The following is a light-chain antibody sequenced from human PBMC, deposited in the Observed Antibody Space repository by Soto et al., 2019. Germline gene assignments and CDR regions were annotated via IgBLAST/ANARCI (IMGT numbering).Light chain of an antibody. Sequence: NFMLTQPHSVSESPGKTVTISCTRSSGSIASNYVQWYQQRPGSAPTTVIYEDNQRPSGVPDRFSGSIDSSSNSASLTISGLKTEDEADYYCQSYDSSNLWVFGGGTQLIVL. V-gene: IGLV6-57*04. CDR3: QSYDSSNLWV. J-gene: IGLJ3*02. CDR2: EDN. CDR1: SGSIASNY.